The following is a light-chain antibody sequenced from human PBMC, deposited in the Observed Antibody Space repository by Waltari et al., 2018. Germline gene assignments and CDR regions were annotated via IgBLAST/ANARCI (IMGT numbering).Light chain of an antibody. CDR3: ETGGHGTWV. CDR2: DNSDGSH. V-gene: IGLV4-69*01. Sequence: QRPGKGPRFLMEDNSDGSHRQWDGIPDRFTGSASGPARYRTISTLQSEDEANYYLETGGHGTWVFGGGTKLTVL. J-gene: IGLJ3*02.